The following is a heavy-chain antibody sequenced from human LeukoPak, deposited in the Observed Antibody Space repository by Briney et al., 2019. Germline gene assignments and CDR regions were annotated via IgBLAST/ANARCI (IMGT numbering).Heavy chain of an antibody. CDR2: ISSSSSTI. CDR1: GFTFSTYS. J-gene: IGHJ4*02. V-gene: IGHV3-48*02. D-gene: IGHD1-26*01. CDR3: ARDSIVGASTDFDY. Sequence: GGSQRLSCAASGFTFSTYSMNWVRQAPGKGLEWVSYISSSSSTIYYADSLKGRFTISRDNAKNSLYLQMNSLRDEDTAVYYCARDSIVGASTDFDYWGQGTLVTVSS.